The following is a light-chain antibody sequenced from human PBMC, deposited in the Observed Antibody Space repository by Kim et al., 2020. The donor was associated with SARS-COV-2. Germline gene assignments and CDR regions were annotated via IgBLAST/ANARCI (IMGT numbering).Light chain of an antibody. CDR3: QQRYSWPVT. CDR2: DAS. J-gene: IGKJ1*01. CDR1: QSFSSQ. Sequence: LSPGERATLSCRASQSFSSQLAWYQQTPGQAPRLLMYDASNRATGIPDRFSGSGSGTDFTLTISSLEPEDFALYYCQQRYSWPVTFGQGTKVDIK. V-gene: IGKV3-11*01.